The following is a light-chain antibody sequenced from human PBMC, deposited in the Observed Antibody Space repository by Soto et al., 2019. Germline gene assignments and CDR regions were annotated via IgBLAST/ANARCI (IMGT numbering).Light chain of an antibody. CDR1: RIIGHN. J-gene: IGKJ5*01. V-gene: IGKV3D-15*01. Sequence: EIVMTQSPATLSVSPGDRATLSCRASRIIGHNYLAWYQQKPGQAPRLLIYATSTRATGIPDRFSGSGSVTEFTLTISSLQSEDFAVYYCEQYTNWPITFGQGTRLEIK. CDR3: EQYTNWPIT. CDR2: ATS.